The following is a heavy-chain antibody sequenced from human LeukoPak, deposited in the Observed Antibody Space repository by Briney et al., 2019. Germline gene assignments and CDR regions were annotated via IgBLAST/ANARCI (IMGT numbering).Heavy chain of an antibody. Sequence: GGSLRLSCAASGFTFSSYGMHWVRQAPGKRLEWVAIIWYDGSNKYYADSVKGRFTISRDNSKNTLYLQTNSLRAEDTAVYYCAKSLDYSNSFDYWGQGTLVTVSS. CDR2: IWYDGSNK. D-gene: IGHD4-11*01. J-gene: IGHJ4*02. CDR1: GFTFSSYG. CDR3: AKSLDYSNSFDY. V-gene: IGHV3-33*06.